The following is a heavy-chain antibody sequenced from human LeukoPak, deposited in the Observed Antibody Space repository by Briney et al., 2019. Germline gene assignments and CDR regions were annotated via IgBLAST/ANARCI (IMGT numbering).Heavy chain of an antibody. CDR1: GGSISSGSYY. Sequence: SETLSLTCTASGGSISSGSYYWSWIRQPAGKGLEWIGHIYTSGSTNYNPSLKSRVTISVDTSKNQFSLNLSSVTAADTAVYYCARGYSYGYPLGYWGQGTLVTVSS. CDR2: IYTSGST. V-gene: IGHV4-61*09. D-gene: IGHD5-18*01. CDR3: ARGYSYGYPLGY. J-gene: IGHJ4*02.